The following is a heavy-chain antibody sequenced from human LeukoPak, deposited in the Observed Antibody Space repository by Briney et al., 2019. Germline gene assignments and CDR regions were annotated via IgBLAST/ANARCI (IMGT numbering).Heavy chain of an antibody. D-gene: IGHD5-24*01. J-gene: IGHJ5*02. V-gene: IGHV3-21*01. CDR3: ARDRWSMGDGYNMGA. Sequence: GGSLRLSCEGSGFTFSSYTMIWVRQAPGKGLEWPTSISSTSSYIYYADSVKGRFTISRDNAKNSLYLQMNSLRAEDTAVYYCARDRWSMGDGYNMGAWGQGTLVTVSS. CDR2: ISSTSSYI. CDR1: GFTFSSYT.